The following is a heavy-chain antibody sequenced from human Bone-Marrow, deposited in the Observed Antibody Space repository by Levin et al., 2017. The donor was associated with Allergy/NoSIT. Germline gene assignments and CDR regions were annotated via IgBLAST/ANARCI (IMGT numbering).Heavy chain of an antibody. CDR3: ARGGTVTNIRI. CDR1: GGSISSGGYY. Sequence: PSETLSLTCTVSGGSISSGGYYWSWIRQHPGKGLEWIGYIYYSGSTYYNPSLKSRVTISVDTSKNQFSLNLSSVTAADTAVYYCARGGTVTNIRIWGQGTLVTVSS. CDR2: IYYSGST. J-gene: IGHJ4*02. D-gene: IGHD4-11*01. V-gene: IGHV4-31*03.